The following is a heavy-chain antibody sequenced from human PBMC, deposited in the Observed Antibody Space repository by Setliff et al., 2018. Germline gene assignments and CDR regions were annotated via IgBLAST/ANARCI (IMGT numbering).Heavy chain of an antibody. D-gene: IGHD2-2*01. J-gene: IGHJ3*02. Sequence: PGGSLRLSCTASGLTFGDYAMGWVRQAPGKGLEWVGRIKSKTDGGSIDYAAPVKDRFTISMDYSKATLYLYMDSLKTEDTAVYYCTTDRAGCYGTTCFNAFEIWGHGTMVTVSS. CDR2: IKSKTDGGSI. V-gene: IGHV3-15*01. CDR3: TTDRAGCYGTTCFNAFEI. CDR1: GLTFGDYA.